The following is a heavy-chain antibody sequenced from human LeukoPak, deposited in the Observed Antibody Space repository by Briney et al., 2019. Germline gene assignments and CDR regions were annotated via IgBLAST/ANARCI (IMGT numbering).Heavy chain of an antibody. CDR1: GYSISSGYY. Sequence: SETLSLTCTVSGYSISSGYYWGWIRQPPGKGLEWIGAIYHSGNTYYNPSLKSRVTISVDTSKNQFSLKLTSVTSADTAVYYCARGGGYSYETYYFDYWGQGTLVTVSS. CDR3: ARGGGYSYETYYFDY. CDR2: IYHSGNT. J-gene: IGHJ4*02. V-gene: IGHV4-38-2*02. D-gene: IGHD5-18*01.